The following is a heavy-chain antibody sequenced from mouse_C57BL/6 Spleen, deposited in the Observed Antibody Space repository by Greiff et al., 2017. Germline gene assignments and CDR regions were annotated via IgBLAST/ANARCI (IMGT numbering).Heavy chain of an antibody. V-gene: IGHV1-39*01. J-gene: IGHJ4*01. D-gene: IGHD2-13*01. CDR2: INPNYGTT. CDR1: GYSFTDYN. CDR3: ASGDDCCDYYAMDY. Sequence: EVQLQQSGPELVKPGASVKISCKASGYSFTDYNMNWVKQSNGKSLEWIGVINPNYGTTSYNQKFKGKATLTVDQSSSTAYMQLNSLTSEDSAVYYCASGDDCCDYYAMDYWGQGTSVTVSS.